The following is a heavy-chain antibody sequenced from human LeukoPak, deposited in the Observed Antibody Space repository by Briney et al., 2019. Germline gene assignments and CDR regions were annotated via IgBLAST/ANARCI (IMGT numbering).Heavy chain of an antibody. CDR2: INPNSGAI. V-gene: IGHV1-2*06. Sequence: ASVKVSCKASGYTSTDYFLHWVRQAPGPGLEWMGRINPNSGAIEYAQQFQGRVTMTRDTSISTAYMEPSRLSSDDTAVYYCARDLSSTSNWELDYWGQGTLVTVSS. J-gene: IGHJ4*02. CDR1: GYTSTDYF. CDR3: ARDLSSTSNWELDY. D-gene: IGHD1-7*01.